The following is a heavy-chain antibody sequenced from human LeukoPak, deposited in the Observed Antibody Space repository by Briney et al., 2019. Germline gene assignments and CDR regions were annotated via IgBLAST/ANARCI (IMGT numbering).Heavy chain of an antibody. CDR1: QFTFSSYA. V-gene: IGHV3-23*01. J-gene: IGHJ4*02. CDR2: ISDRGDNT. Sequence: GGSLRLSCVASQFTFSSYAMSWVRQAPGKRLEWVSTISDRGDNTHHADSVKGRFTISRDNSKNTLYLQMNSLRDEDTAVYYCAKDAVPAALGEYFFDYWGQGTRVTVSS. D-gene: IGHD2-2*01. CDR3: AKDAVPAALGEYFFDY.